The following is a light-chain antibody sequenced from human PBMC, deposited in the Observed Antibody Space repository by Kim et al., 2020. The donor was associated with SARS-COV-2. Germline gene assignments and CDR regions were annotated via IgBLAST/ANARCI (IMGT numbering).Light chain of an antibody. Sequence: QSVLTQPPSVSAAPGQRVTISCSGSASNIGKNSVSWYQHLPGTAPKLLIYDNNKRPSGIPDRISGSKSGTSATLGITGLQTGDEADYYCETWDSTLGVVFGGGTQLTVL. CDR2: DNN. V-gene: IGLV1-51*01. J-gene: IGLJ2*01. CDR3: ETWDSTLGVV. CDR1: ASNIGKNS.